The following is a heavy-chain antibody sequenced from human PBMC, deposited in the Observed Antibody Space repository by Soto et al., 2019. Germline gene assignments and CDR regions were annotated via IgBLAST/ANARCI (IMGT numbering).Heavy chain of an antibody. CDR2: IDSSGEK. Sequence: QVTLKESGPVLVKPTETLTLRCTVSGLSITDSEMGVSWIRQPPGQPLEWLAHIDSSGEKSYRTFLKSRLAISKDTSQSPIVLNMTNMDPADTAKFYCARRHLAGAVSPWFDPWGQGIPGTVSS. CDR3: ARRHLAGAVSPWFDP. CDR1: GLSITDSEMG. J-gene: IGHJ5*02. V-gene: IGHV2-26*01.